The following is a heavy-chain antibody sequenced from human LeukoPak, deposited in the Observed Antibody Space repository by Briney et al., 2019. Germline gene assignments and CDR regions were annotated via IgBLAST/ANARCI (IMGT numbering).Heavy chain of an antibody. D-gene: IGHD3-22*01. CDR2: ISGSGESA. CDR1: GFTFSSYA. CDR3: APLGNYYDSSGHSPFGY. V-gene: IGHV3-23*01. Sequence: GGSLRLYCAASGFTFSSYAMSWVRQAPGKGLEWVSGISGSGESAYYADSVKGRFTISRDNSKNTLYLQMNTLRAEDTAVYYCAPLGNYYDSSGHSPFGYWGQGTLVTVSS. J-gene: IGHJ4*02.